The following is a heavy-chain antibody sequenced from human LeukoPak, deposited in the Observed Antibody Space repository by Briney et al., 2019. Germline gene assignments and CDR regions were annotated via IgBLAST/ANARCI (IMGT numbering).Heavy chain of an antibody. D-gene: IGHD3-9*01. J-gene: IGHJ4*02. CDR1: GYTFTGYY. CDR2: INPNSGGT. V-gene: IGHV1-2*02. CDR3: ARSPHILTGENFDY. Sequence: ASVKVSCKASGYTFTGYYMHWVRQAPGQGLEWMGWINPNSGGTNHAQKFQDRVTMTRDTSISTAYMELSRLRFADTAVYYCARSPHILTGENFDYWGQGILVTVSS.